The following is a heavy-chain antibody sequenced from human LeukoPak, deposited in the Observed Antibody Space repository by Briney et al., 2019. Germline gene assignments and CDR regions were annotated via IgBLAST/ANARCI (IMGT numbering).Heavy chain of an antibody. D-gene: IGHD3-16*01. CDR1: GFTFSSYA. J-gene: IGHJ3*02. CDR2: ISGSGGST. V-gene: IGHV3-23*01. Sequence: SGGSLRLSCAASGFTFSSYAMSWVRQAPGKGLEWVSAISGSGGSTYYADSVKGRFTISRDNSKNTLYLQMNSLRAEDTAVYYCAKGFEDIMYAFDIWGQGTMVTVSS. CDR3: AKGFEDIMYAFDI.